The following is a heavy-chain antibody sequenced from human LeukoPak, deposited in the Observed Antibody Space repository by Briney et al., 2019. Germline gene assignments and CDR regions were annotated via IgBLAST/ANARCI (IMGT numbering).Heavy chain of an antibody. J-gene: IGHJ4*02. D-gene: IGHD5-24*01. CDR2: INPNSGGT. V-gene: IGHV1-2*02. CDR1: GYTFTDYH. CDR3: ARGLSRGWLQLRNSQFDY. Sequence: ASVKVSCKASGYTFTDYHTHWVRQAPGQGLEWMGWINPNSGGTNYAQNLQGRVTMTRDTSITTAYLDLTRLRSDDTAVYYCARGLSRGWLQLRNSQFDYWGQGTLVTVSS.